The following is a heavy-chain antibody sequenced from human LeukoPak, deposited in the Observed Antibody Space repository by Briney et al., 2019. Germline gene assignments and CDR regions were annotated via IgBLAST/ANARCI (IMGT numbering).Heavy chain of an antibody. CDR1: GGSISSYY. D-gene: IGHD2-21*01. CDR3: ASAPVASPYYFDY. J-gene: IGHJ4*02. V-gene: IGHV4-59*01. CDR2: IYYSGST. Sequence: SETLSLTCTVSGGSISSYYWSWIRQPPGKGLEWIGYIYYSGSTNYHPSLKSRVTMSVDTSKKQCSLKLSSVTAADTAVYYCASAPVASPYYFDYWGQGTLVTVSS.